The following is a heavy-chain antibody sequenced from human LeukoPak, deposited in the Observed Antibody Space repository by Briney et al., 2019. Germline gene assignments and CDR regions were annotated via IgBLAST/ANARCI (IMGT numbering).Heavy chain of an antibody. CDR3: AREGGIYCSGGSCYSSNGYYGGLNF. Sequence: ASVKVSCTASGYTFTSYGITWVPQAPGQGLEWMGWISTYSGHTNYAQKLQGRVTLTTDTSTSTAYMELRSLKSDDTAVYYCAREGGIYCSGGSCYSSNGYYGGLNFWGQGTLVTVSS. D-gene: IGHD2-15*01. CDR2: ISTYSGHT. J-gene: IGHJ4*02. CDR1: GYTFTSYG. V-gene: IGHV1-18*01.